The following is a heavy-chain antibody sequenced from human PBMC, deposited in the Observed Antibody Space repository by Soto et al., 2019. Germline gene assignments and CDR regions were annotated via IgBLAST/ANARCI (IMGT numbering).Heavy chain of an antibody. J-gene: IGHJ5*02. CDR2: ISAYNGHI. Sequence: QIQLVQSGAEVKQPGASVTVSCQASGYTFNNYAITWVRQAPGLGLEWMGWISAYNGHIKYAQKLQGRLTMTTDPATSTAYRELRSLTYDDTAIYYCARDHGGLAAPGTDRLVPWGQGTLITVSS. CDR3: ARDHGGLAAPGTDRLVP. D-gene: IGHD6-13*01. CDR1: GYTFNNYA. V-gene: IGHV1-18*01.